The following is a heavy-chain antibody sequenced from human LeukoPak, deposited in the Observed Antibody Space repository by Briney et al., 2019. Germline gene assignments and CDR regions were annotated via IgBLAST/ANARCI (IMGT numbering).Heavy chain of an antibody. CDR2: VYSGGKT. V-gene: IGHV3-66*01. Sequence: SGGSLRLSCAATGFTVSSSYMSWVRQAPGKGLEWVSVVYSGGKTYYADSVKGRFSISRDNSKNMVYLQMNSLGAEDTAVYYCARYSDRGEWYPSYWGQGTLVTVSS. CDR3: ARYSDRGEWYPSY. CDR1: GFTVSSSY. J-gene: IGHJ4*02. D-gene: IGHD3-3*01.